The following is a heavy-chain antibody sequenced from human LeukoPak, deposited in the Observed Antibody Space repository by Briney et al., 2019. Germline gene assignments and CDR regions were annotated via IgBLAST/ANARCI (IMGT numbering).Heavy chain of an antibody. J-gene: IGHJ4*02. D-gene: IGHD3-10*01. CDR2: INPNSGDT. Sequence: ASVKVSCKASGYTFTGYYMHWVRQAPGQGLEWMGWINPNSGDTNYAQKFQDRVTMTRDTSISTAFMEVSRLGFDDTALYYCARGSLRYFDYWGQGTLVTVSS. CDR1: GYTFTGYY. V-gene: IGHV1-2*02. CDR3: ARGSLRYFDY.